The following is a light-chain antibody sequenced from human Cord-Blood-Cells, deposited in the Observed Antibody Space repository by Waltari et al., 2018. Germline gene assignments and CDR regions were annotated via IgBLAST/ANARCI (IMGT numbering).Light chain of an antibody. CDR2: GAS. CDR3: RQYGSSIT. V-gene: IGKV3-20*01. Sequence: EIVLTQSPGTLSLSPWERATLSCRASQSVSSSYLAWYQHKPGQAPRLLIYGASSRATGIPDRFSGSGSGTDFTLTISRLEPEDFAVYYCRQYGSSITFGQGTRLEIK. CDR1: QSVSSSY. J-gene: IGKJ5*01.